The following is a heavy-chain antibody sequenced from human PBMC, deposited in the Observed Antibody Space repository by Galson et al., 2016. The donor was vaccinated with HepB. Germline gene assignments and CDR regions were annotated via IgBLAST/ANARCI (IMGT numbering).Heavy chain of an antibody. V-gene: IGHV3-74*01. D-gene: IGHD1/OR15-1a*01. CDR2: INSDGSGT. CDR1: GLNFSSNW. CDR3: VSSQRRPISGTFYNYYCMDV. Sequence: SLRLSCADSGLNFSSNWMHWVRQVPGKGLVWVSRINSDGSGTRYADSVKGRFTVSRDNAKNTLYLQMNSLRAEDTAVYYCVSSQRRPISGTFYNYYCMDVWGKGTTVIVSS. J-gene: IGHJ6*03.